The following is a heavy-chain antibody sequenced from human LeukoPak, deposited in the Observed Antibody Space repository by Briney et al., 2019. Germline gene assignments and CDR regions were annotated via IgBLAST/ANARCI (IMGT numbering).Heavy chain of an antibody. CDR2: ISAYNGNT. J-gene: IGHJ6*02. CDR3: AAPDIAAAGGSDYYYGMDV. CDR1: GYTFTSYG. V-gene: IGHV1-18*01. Sequence: GASVKVSCKASGYTFTSYGISWVRQAPGQGLEWMGWISAYNGNTNYAQKFQERVTITRDMSTSTAYMELSSLRSEDTAVYYCAAPDIAAAGGSDYYYGMDVWGQGTTVTVSS. D-gene: IGHD6-13*01.